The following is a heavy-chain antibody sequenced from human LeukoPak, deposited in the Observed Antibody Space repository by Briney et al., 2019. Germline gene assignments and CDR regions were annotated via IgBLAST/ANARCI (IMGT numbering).Heavy chain of an antibody. CDR1: GASISSGSYY. J-gene: IGHJ6*03. V-gene: IGHV4-61*02. CDR2: VYTSGST. CDR3: ARIAAAGIYYYYYMDV. D-gene: IGHD6-13*01. Sequence: SETLSLTCTVSGASISSGSYYWSWIRQPAGKGLEWIGRVYTSGSTNYNPSLKSRVTISVDTSKNQFSLKLSSVTAADTAVYYCARIAAAGIYYYYYMDVWGKGTTVTISS.